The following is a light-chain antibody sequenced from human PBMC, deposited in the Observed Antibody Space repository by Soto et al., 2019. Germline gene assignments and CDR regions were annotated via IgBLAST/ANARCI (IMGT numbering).Light chain of an antibody. Sequence: SVLTQPASVSGSPGQSITISCTGTSSDIGVYNYVSWYQQHPGKAPKLVICEVSNRPSGVSSRFSGSKSGNTASLTISGLRAEDEADYYCTSFTTTNIWVFGGGTQLTVL. CDR3: TSFTTTNIWV. J-gene: IGLJ3*02. V-gene: IGLV2-14*01. CDR2: EVS. CDR1: SSDIGVYNY.